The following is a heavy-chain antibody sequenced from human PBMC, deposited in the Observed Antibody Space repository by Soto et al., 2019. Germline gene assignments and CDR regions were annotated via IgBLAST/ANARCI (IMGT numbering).Heavy chain of an antibody. J-gene: IGHJ6*02. V-gene: IGHV3-11*01. CDR1: GFTFIDFY. CDR2: ISSGGETK. Sequence: GSLRLSCAAPGFTFIDFYMAWIRQSPGKGLEWISSISSGGETKYYADSVKGRFTISRDNTENSLYLQMNSLRADDTAVYFCARDMRLYGMDVWGQGTTVTVSS. D-gene: IGHD6-25*01. CDR3: ARDMRLYGMDV.